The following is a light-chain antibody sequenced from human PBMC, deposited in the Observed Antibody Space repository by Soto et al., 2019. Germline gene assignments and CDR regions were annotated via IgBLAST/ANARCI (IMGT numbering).Light chain of an antibody. Sequence: DIQMTQSPSSVSASVGDRVTITCQASQDISDVLNWYQQQPGKAPKVLIYDASKLQAGVPSRFSGRGSGKDFTFTISSLQPDDSGTYYCQQFYDLPITLGQGTRLEIK. V-gene: IGKV1-33*01. CDR2: DAS. CDR3: QQFYDLPIT. J-gene: IGKJ5*01. CDR1: QDISDV.